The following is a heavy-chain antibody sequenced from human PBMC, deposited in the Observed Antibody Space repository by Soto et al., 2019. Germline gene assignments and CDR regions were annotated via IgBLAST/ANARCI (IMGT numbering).Heavy chain of an antibody. CDR2: ISGDGSST. CDR1: EFTFRSYW. J-gene: IGHJ3*01. V-gene: IGHV3-74*01. CDR3: ARSLPGTYGAFDL. D-gene: IGHD1-7*01. Sequence: GGSLRLSCAVSEFTFRSYWMHWVRQSPGKGLVWVSRISGDGSSTTYADSVRGRFTISRDNAKNTVYLQMDSLRAEDTAVYYCARSLPGTYGAFDLWGQGTMVNVSS.